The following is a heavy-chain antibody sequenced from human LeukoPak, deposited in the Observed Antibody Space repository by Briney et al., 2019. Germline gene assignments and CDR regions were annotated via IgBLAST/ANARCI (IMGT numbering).Heavy chain of an antibody. CDR2: VYATDSDT. V-gene: IGHV5-51*01. CDR3: ARASYGSGSYCFDP. CDR1: GYSFTGYW. Sequence: KYGESLKISCKGSGYSFTGYWIAWVRQMPGKGLECMGIVYATDSDTRYSPSFQGQVTISADKSISTAYLQWSSLKASDTAMYYCARASYGSGSYCFDPWAREPWSPSPQ. D-gene: IGHD3-10*01. J-gene: IGHJ5*02.